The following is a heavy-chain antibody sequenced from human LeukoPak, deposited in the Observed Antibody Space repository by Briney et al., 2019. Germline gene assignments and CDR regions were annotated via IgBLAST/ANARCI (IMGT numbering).Heavy chain of an antibody. Sequence: GGSLRLSCAASGFTFSSYAMSWVRQAPGKGLEWVSAISGSGGSTYYADSVKGRFTISRDNSKNTLYLQMNSLRAEDAAVYYCARAGIRVAPAARAYYYGMDVWGQGTTVTVSS. CDR2: ISGSGGST. CDR1: GFTFSSYA. J-gene: IGHJ6*02. CDR3: ARAGIRVAPAARAYYYGMDV. V-gene: IGHV3-23*01. D-gene: IGHD2-2*01.